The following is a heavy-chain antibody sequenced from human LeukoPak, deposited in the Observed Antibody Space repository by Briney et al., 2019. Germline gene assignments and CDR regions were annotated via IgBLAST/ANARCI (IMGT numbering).Heavy chain of an antibody. J-gene: IGHJ3*02. Sequence: GGSLRLSCAASGFTFTTYAMSWVRQAPGKGLEWVSGISGLGDNTYYVDSVKGRFTISRDNSKNTLYLQMSSLRADDTAVYYCAKLLTGDDAFDIWGQGTMVTVSS. V-gene: IGHV3-23*01. CDR3: AKLLTGDDAFDI. D-gene: IGHD7-27*01. CDR2: ISGLGDNT. CDR1: GFTFTTYA.